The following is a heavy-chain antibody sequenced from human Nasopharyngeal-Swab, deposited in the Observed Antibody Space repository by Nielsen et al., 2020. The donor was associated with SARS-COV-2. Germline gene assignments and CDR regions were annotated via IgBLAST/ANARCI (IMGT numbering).Heavy chain of an antibody. Sequence: GGSLRLSCAASGFTFSSYEMNWVRQAPGKGLEWVSYISSSGNTMYYADSVKGRFTISRDNAKNSLYLQMNSLRAEDTAVYYCARGPGGSYFDSWGQGTLVTVSS. CDR1: GFTFSSYE. J-gene: IGHJ4*02. CDR3: ARGPGGSYFDS. V-gene: IGHV3-48*03. CDR2: ISSSGNTM. D-gene: IGHD1-26*01.